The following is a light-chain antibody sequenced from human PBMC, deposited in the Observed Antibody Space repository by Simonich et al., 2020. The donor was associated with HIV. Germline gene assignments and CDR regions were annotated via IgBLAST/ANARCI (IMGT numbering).Light chain of an antibody. Sequence: QSVLTQPPSASGTPRQRATISCSGSSSNIKNTHVCWFQQFPGTAPKLLIYRNNRRPSRVPELFSGSKSGTSASLAISGLRSEDETDYYCATWDDSLSGWVFGGGTKLTVL. CDR2: RNN. CDR1: SSNIKNTH. J-gene: IGLJ3*02. CDR3: ATWDDSLSGWV. V-gene: IGLV1-47*01.